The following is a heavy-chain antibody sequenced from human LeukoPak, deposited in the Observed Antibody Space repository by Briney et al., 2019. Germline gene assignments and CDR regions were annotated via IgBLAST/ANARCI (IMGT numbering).Heavy chain of an antibody. J-gene: IGHJ4*02. CDR3: ARGRQDCSGGSCYLDYFDY. D-gene: IGHD2-15*01. CDR2: INPNSGGT. Sequence: ASVKVSCKASGYTFTGYYMHWVRQAPGQGLEWMGWINPNSGGTNYAQKFQGWVTMTRDTSISTAYMELSRLRSDDTPVYYCARGRQDCSGGSCYLDYFDYWGQGTLVTVSS. V-gene: IGHV1-2*04. CDR1: GYTFTGYY.